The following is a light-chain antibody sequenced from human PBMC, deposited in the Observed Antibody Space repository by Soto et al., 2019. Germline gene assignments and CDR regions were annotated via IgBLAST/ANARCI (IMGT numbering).Light chain of an antibody. Sequence: EIVLTQSPGTLSLSPAERATLSCRASQTVSSYLAWYQQKPGQAPRLLIYGASNRATGIPDRFSGSGSGTDFTLTISRLEPEDFAVYYCQHYGNSRTFGQGTKVDIK. J-gene: IGKJ1*01. CDR1: QTVSSY. V-gene: IGKV3-20*01. CDR2: GAS. CDR3: QHYGNSRT.